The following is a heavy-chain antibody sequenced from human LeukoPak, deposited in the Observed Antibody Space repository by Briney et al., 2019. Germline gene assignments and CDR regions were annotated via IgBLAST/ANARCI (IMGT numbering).Heavy chain of an antibody. J-gene: IGHJ4*02. V-gene: IGHV4-38-2*02. Sequence: SETLSLTCTVSGYSISSGYYWGWIRQPPGKGLGWIGSIYHSGSTYYNPSLKSRVTISVDTSKNQFSLKLTSVTAADTAVYYCAYSTNSATDYWGQGTLVTVSS. CDR1: GYSISSGYY. CDR2: IYHSGST. D-gene: IGHD2/OR15-2a*01. CDR3: AYSTNSATDY.